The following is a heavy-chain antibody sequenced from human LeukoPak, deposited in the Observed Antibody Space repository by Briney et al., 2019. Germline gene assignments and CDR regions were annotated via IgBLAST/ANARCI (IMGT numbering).Heavy chain of an antibody. V-gene: IGHV1-46*01. J-gene: IGHJ6*02. CDR3: AREIVVVVAAHHYYYYGMDV. CDR1: GYTFTSYY. D-gene: IGHD2-15*01. Sequence: ASVKVSCKASGYTFTSYYMHWVRQAPGQGLEWMGIINPSGGSTSYAQKFQGRVTMTRDTSTSTVYMELSSLRSEDTAVYYCAREIVVVVAAHHYYYYGMDVWGQGTTVTVSS. CDR2: INPSGGST.